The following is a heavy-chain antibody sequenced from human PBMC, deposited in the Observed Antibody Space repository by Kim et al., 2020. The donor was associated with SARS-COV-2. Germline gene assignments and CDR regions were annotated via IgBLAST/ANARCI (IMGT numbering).Heavy chain of an antibody. CDR3: ARDSGVGVHGSGSY. Sequence: SETLSLTCTVSGGSISSSSYYWGWIRQPPGKGLEWIGSIYYSGSTYYNPSLKSRVTISVDTSKNQFSLKLSSVTAADTAVYYCARDSGVGVHGSGSYWGQGTLVTVSS. CDR2: IYYSGST. CDR1: GGSISSSSYY. V-gene: IGHV4-39*07. D-gene: IGHD3-10*01. J-gene: IGHJ4*02.